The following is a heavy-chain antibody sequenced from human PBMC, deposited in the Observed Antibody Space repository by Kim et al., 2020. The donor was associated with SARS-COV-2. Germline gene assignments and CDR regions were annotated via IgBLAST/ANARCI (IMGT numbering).Heavy chain of an antibody. CDR1: GYSFTSYW. CDR3: AREMWQPRGLFDY. D-gene: IGHD2-21*01. J-gene: IGHJ4*02. Sequence: GASLKISCKGSGYSFTSYWIGWVRQMPGKGLEWMGIIYPGDSDTRYSPSFQGQVTISADKSISTAYLQWSSLKASDTAMYYCAREMWQPRGLFDYWGQGTLVTVSS. V-gene: IGHV5-51*01. CDR2: IYPGDSDT.